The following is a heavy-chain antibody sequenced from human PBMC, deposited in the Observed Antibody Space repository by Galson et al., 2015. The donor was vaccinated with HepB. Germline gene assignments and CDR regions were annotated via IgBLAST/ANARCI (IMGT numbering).Heavy chain of an antibody. CDR2: INSDGSYI. V-gene: IGHV3-74*01. CDR1: GFTFSSYW. J-gene: IGHJ4*02. Sequence: SLRLSCAASGFTFSSYWMHWVRHVPGKGLVWVSRINSDGSYITYADSVKGRFTISRDNAKNTLYLQMDSPRAEDTALYYCARTRGAAAGIFDNWGQGSLVTVSS. CDR3: ARTRGAAAGIFDN. D-gene: IGHD6-13*01.